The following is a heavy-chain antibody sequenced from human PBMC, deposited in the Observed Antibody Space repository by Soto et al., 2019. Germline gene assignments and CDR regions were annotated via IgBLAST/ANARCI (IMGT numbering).Heavy chain of an antibody. D-gene: IGHD1-20*01. Sequence: SETLSLTXTVSGGSISSYYWSWIRQPPGKGLEWIGYIYYSGSTNYNPSLKSRVTISVDTSKNQFSLKLSSVTAADTAVYYCAREAYNWNDGYYYGMDVWGQGTTVTVSS. CDR1: GGSISSYY. CDR3: AREAYNWNDGYYYGMDV. CDR2: IYYSGST. V-gene: IGHV4-59*01. J-gene: IGHJ6*02.